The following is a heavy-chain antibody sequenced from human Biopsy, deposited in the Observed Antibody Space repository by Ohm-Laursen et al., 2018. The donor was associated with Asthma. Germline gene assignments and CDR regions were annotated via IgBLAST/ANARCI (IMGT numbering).Heavy chain of an antibody. V-gene: IGHV3-33*05. CDR2: ISFDGSNK. D-gene: IGHD3-10*01. CDR3: GRERSYMVDY. CDR1: GFTFGSYG. J-gene: IGHJ4*02. Sequence: SLRLSCSASGFTFGSYGLHWVRQAPGKGLEWVAVISFDGSNKYYGDSVKGRFTISRDNSKNTLYLQMNSLRAEDTALYYCGRERSYMVDYWGQGTLVIVSS.